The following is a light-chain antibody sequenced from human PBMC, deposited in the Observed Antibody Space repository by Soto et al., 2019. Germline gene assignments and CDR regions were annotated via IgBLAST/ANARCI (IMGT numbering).Light chain of an antibody. CDR3: LQTHSFPLT. CDR1: QGISSW. V-gene: IGKV1-12*01. J-gene: IGKJ4*01. CDR2: SAS. Sequence: DIQMTQSPSSVSASVGDRVTITCRASQGISSWLAWYQKKPGKAPNLLIYSASSLQRGVPSLFRGSGHGTDFALSIRSLQPEDFATYYCLQTHSFPLTFGGGTTVDI.